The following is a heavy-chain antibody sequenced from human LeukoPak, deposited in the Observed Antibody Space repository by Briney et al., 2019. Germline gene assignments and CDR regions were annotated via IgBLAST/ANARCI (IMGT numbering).Heavy chain of an antibody. Sequence: PGGSLRLSCAASGFIISSYWVSWVRQAPGKGLEWVANIKEDGSEKYYVDSVKGRFTISRDNAKNSLYLQMNSLRAEDTAVYYCAREKDNWFDPWGQGTLVTVSS. J-gene: IGHJ5*02. CDR1: GFIISSYW. CDR2: IKEDGSEK. V-gene: IGHV3-7*01. CDR3: AREKDNWFDP.